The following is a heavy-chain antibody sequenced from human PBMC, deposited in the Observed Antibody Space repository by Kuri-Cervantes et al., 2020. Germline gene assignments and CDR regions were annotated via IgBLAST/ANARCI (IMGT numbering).Heavy chain of an antibody. D-gene: IGHD1-1*01. J-gene: IGHJ4*02. V-gene: IGHV3-15*01. CDR3: ATSGRRWSYYDY. Sequence: GGSLRLSWAASGFTFSNAWMSWVRQAQGKGLEWVGRIKTKDDGGTADYAAAVKGRFTISRDESENMLWLQMNSLKSEDTAVYYCATSGRRWSYYDYWGQGTLVTVSS. CDR2: IKTKDDGGTA. CDR1: GFTFSNAW.